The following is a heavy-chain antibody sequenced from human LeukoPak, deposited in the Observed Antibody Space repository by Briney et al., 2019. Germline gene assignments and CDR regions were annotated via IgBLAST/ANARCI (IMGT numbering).Heavy chain of an antibody. Sequence: PSETLSLTCTVSGGSISSSSAYWGWIRQPPGKGLEWIGSIYYSKNTYYNPSLKSRVTISADTSKNQFSLTLGSVSATDTAVYYCVSPRGFSYGCFDYWGQGTLVTVSS. V-gene: IGHV4-39*01. J-gene: IGHJ4*02. CDR3: VSPRGFSYGCFDY. CDR2: IYYSKNT. CDR1: GGSISSSSAY. D-gene: IGHD5-18*01.